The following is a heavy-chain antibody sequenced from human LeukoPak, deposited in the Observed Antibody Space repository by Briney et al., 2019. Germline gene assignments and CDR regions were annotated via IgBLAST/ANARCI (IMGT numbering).Heavy chain of an antibody. CDR1: GYTFTSYA. CDR3: ARDPYYYGSGSYYFDY. CDR2: INAGNGNT. J-gene: IGHJ4*02. V-gene: IGHV1-3*01. Sequence: GASVKVSCKASGYTFTSYAMHWVRQAPGQRLEWMGWINAGNGNTKNSQKFQGRVTITRDTSASTAYMELSSLRSEDTAVYYCARDPYYYGSGSYYFDYWGQGTLVTVSS. D-gene: IGHD3-10*01.